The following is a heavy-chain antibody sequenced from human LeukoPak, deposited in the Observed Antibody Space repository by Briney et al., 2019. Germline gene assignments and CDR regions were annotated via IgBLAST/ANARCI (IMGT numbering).Heavy chain of an antibody. CDR2: IKSDGRST. CDR3: ARDVWVWNRFDY. J-gene: IGHJ4*02. CDR1: GFTFSSYW. V-gene: IGHV3-74*01. D-gene: IGHD1-1*01. Sequence: RGVPLRLSCAASGFTFSSYWMHWVRQAPGKGLVWVSRIKSDGRSTPYADSVKGRFTISRDNAKNTLYLQMNSLGAEDTAVYYCARDVWVWNRFDYWGQGILVTV.